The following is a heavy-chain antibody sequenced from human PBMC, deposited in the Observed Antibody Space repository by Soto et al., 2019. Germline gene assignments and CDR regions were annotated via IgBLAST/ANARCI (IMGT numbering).Heavy chain of an antibody. CDR3: ARGGYCSSTSCPDDYNWFDP. D-gene: IGHD2-2*01. V-gene: IGHV1-3*01. CDR2: INAGNGNT. CDR1: GYTFTSYA. Sequence: ASVKVSCKASGYTFTSYAMHWVRQAPGQRLEWMGWINAGNGNTKYSQKFQGRVTITRDTSASTAYMELSSLRSEDTAVYYCARGGYCSSTSCPDDYNWFDPWGQGTLVPVSS. J-gene: IGHJ5*02.